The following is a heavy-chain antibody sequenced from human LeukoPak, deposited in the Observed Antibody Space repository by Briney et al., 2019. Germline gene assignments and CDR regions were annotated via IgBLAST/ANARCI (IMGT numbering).Heavy chain of an antibody. V-gene: IGHV1-18*01. CDR2: ISAYNGNT. Sequence: ASVKVSCKASGYTFTSYGISWVRQAPGQGLEWMGWISAYNGNTNYAQKLRGRVTMTTDTSTSTAYMELRSLRSDDTAVYYCARNHHSQIVGATPNFDYWGQGTLVTASS. J-gene: IGHJ4*02. CDR3: ARNHHSQIVGATPNFDY. CDR1: GYTFTSYG. D-gene: IGHD1-26*01.